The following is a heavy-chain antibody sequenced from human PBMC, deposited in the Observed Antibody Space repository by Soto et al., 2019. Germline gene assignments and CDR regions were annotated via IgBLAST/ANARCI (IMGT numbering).Heavy chain of an antibody. V-gene: IGHV1-69*05. D-gene: IGHD6-19*01. CDR2: IIPIFGTA. CDR1: GGTFSSYA. J-gene: IGHJ6*02. CDR3: ARESIIVVAGKDYYYFSDGMDV. Sequence: SVKVSCKASGGTFSSYAISWVRQAPGQGLEWMGGIIPIFGTANYAQKFQGRVTITTDESTSTAYMELSSLRSEDTAVYYCARESIIVVAGKDYYYFSDGMDVWGQGTRV.